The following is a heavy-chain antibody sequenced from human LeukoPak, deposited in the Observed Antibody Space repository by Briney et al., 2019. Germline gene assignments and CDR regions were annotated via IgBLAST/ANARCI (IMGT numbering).Heavy chain of an antibody. Sequence: GRSLRLSCAASGFTFSSYAMHWVRQAPGKGLEWVAVISYDGSNKYYADSVKGRFTISRDNSKNTLYLQMNSLRAEDTAVYYCAGEDIVVVPAVIDYWGQGTLVTVSS. CDR2: ISYDGSNK. D-gene: IGHD2-2*01. V-gene: IGHV3-30*04. CDR3: AGEDIVVVPAVIDY. CDR1: GFTFSSYA. J-gene: IGHJ4*02.